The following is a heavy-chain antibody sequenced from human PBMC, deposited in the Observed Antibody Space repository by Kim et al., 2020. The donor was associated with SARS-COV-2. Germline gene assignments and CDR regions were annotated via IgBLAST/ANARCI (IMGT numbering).Heavy chain of an antibody. CDR2: IYYSGST. J-gene: IGHJ5*02. CDR1: GGSVSSGSYY. D-gene: IGHD1-26*01. CDR3: ARLGGSYYNWFDP. Sequence: SETLSLTCTVSGGSVSSGSYYWSWIRQPPGKGLEWIGYIYYSGSTNYNPSLKSRVTISVDTSKNQFSLKLSSVTAADMAVYYCARLGGSYYNWFDPWGQG. V-gene: IGHV4-61*01.